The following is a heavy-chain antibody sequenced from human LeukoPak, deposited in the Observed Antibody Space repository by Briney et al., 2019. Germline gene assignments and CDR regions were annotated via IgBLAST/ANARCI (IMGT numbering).Heavy chain of an antibody. V-gene: IGHV3-74*01. CDR1: GFTFSSYW. D-gene: IGHD3-22*01. J-gene: IGHJ5*02. Sequence: PGGSLRLSCAASGFTFSSYWMHWVRQVSGKGLVWVSRINSDGTITSYADSVKGRFTISRDNAKNTLFLQMNSLRAEETAVYYCARSQYYYDSSGSNWFDPWGQGTLVTVSS. CDR2: INSDGTIT. CDR3: ARSQYYYDSSGSNWFDP.